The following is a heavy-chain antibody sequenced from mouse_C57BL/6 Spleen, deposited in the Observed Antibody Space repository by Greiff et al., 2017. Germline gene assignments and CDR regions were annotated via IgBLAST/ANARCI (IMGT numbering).Heavy chain of an antibody. D-gene: IGHD1-1*01. J-gene: IGHJ3*01. CDR3: ARENYYGSRAWFAY. Sequence: QVQLQQPGAELVKPGASVKLSCKASGYTFTSYWMQWVKQRPGQGLEWIGEIDPSDSYTNYNQKFKGKATLTVDTSSSTAYMQLSSLTSEDSAVYYCARENYYGSRAWFAYWGQGTLVTVSA. CDR1: GYTFTSYW. V-gene: IGHV1-50*01. CDR2: IDPSDSYT.